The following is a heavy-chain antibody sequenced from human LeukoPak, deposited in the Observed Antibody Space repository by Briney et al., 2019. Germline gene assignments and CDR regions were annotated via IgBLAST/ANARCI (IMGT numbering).Heavy chain of an antibody. CDR3: AKDCSGSGSFYDS. V-gene: IGHV3-23*01. CDR1: GFTFSSYA. CDR2: ISVSGGTT. J-gene: IGHJ5*01. D-gene: IGHD1-26*01. Sequence: GGSLRLSCAVSGFTFSSYAMNWVRQAPGKGLEWVSSISVSGGTTYYADSVKGRFTISRDNSKNTLYLQMNSLRAEDTAIYYCAKDCSGSGSFYDSWGQGTLVTVSS.